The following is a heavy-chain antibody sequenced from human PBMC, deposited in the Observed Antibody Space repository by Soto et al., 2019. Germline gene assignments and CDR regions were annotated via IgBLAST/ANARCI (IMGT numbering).Heavy chain of an antibody. CDR2: ISYSGST. Sequence: SETLSLTCTVSGGSISSDSYYWGWIRQSPEKGLEWIASISYSGSTYYNPSLKSRLTISVDTSKNQFSLKLSSVTAADTAVYYCARGTIAAAGLWFDPWGQGTLVTVSS. CDR3: ARGTIAAAGLWFDP. CDR1: GGSISSDSYY. J-gene: IGHJ5*02. D-gene: IGHD6-13*01. V-gene: IGHV4-39*07.